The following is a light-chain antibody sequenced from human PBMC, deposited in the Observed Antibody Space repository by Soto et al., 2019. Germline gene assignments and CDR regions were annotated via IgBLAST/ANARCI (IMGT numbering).Light chain of an antibody. Sequence: DIVMTQSPLSLPVTPGEPASISCRSSQSLLHSNGYNYLDWYLQKPGQSPQLLIYLGSNRASGVPDRFSGSGSGTDFTLKISRVEAEDIGVYHCMQSTHWPWTFGQGTKVEIK. CDR3: MQSTHWPWT. CDR2: LGS. J-gene: IGKJ1*01. CDR1: QSLLHSNGYNY. V-gene: IGKV2-28*01.